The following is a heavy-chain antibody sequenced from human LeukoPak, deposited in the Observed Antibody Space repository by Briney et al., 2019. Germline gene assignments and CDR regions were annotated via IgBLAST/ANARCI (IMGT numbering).Heavy chain of an antibody. Sequence: PSETLSLTCAVYGGSFSGYYWSWIRQPPGKGLEWIGEINHSGSTNYNPSLKSRVTISVDTSKNQFSLKLSSVTPADTAVYYCARGRGFGELFTYWGQGTLVTVSS. CDR2: INHSGST. V-gene: IGHV4-34*01. CDR1: GGSFSGYY. CDR3: ARGRGFGELFTY. J-gene: IGHJ4*02. D-gene: IGHD3-10*01.